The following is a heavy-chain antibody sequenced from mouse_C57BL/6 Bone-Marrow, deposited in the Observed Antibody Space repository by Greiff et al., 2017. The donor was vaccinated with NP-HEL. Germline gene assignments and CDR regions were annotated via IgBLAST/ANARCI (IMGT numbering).Heavy chain of an antibody. CDR2: ISYDGSN. V-gene: IGHV3-6*01. Sequence: EVQLQQSGPGLVKPSQSLSLTCSVTGYSITSGYYWNWIRQFPGNKLEWMGYISYDGSNNYNPSLKNRISITRDTSKNQFFLKLNSVTTEDTATYYCATYAMDYWGQGTSVTVSS. J-gene: IGHJ4*01. CDR3: ATYAMDY. CDR1: GYSITSGYY.